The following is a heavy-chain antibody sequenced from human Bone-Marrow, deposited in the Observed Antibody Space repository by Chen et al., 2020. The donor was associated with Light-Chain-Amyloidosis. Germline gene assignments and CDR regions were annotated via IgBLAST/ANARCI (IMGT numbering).Heavy chain of an antibody. CDR2: IGDSGDNT. CDR1: GFTFSNYA. V-gene: IGHV3-23*01. CDR3: VKDGGVEARHLHH. D-gene: IGHD3-3*01. Sequence: EVQLLESGGGLVQPGGSLRLSCAASGFTFSNYAMSWVRQAPGKGLEWVSLIGDSGDNTYYADSVKCRFTISRGNSNNTMYLQMKSLRVEDTSVYYCVKDGGVEARHLHHWGQGTLVTVSS. J-gene: IGHJ1*01.